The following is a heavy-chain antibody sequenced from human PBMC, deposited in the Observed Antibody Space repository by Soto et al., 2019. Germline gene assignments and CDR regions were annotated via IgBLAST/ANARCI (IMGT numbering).Heavy chain of an antibody. CDR1: GFTFSTYY. V-gene: IGHV3-21*04. J-gene: IGHJ3*02. Sequence: EVQLVESGGGLVKPGGSLRLSCAASGFTFSTYYMNWVRQAPGKGLEWVSSISSSSSYIYYTDSVKGRFATSRDNAKYSLYLHMDSLRAEDSAVYYCARLLSRQQIVTPIATNAFDIWGQGTMVTVSS. CDR2: ISSSSSYI. D-gene: IGHD2-21*01. CDR3: ARLLSRQQIVTPIATNAFDI.